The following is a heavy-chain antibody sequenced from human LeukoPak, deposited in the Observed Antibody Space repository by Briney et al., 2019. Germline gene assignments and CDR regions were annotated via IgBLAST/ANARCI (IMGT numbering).Heavy chain of an antibody. CDR2: INTNTGNP. Sequence: ASVKVSCKASGYTFTSYAMNWVRQAPGQELEWMGWINTNTGNPTYAQGFTGRFVFSLDTSVSTAYLQISSLKAEDTAVYYCARDLVHCSSTSCRYIYYYYGMDVWGQGTTVTVSS. J-gene: IGHJ6*02. CDR3: ARDLVHCSSTSCRYIYYYYGMDV. D-gene: IGHD2-2*01. V-gene: IGHV7-4-1*02. CDR1: GYTFTSYA.